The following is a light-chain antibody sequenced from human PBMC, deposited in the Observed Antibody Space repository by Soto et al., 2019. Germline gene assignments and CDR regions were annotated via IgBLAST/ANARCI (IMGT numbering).Light chain of an antibody. CDR2: DAS. CDR3: QQRSNWSGLT. Sequence: EIVLTQSPATLSLSPGERATLSCRASQSVSSYLAWYQQKPGQAPRLLIYDASNRATAIPARFSGSGSGTDFTLTISSLEPEDFAVYYCQQRSNWSGLTFGGGTKVEIK. J-gene: IGKJ4*01. CDR1: QSVSSY. V-gene: IGKV3-11*01.